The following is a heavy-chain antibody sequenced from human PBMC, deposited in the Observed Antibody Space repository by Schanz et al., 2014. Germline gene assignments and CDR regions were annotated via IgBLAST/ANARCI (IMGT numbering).Heavy chain of an antibody. CDR1: GFSFGTYA. V-gene: IGHV3-23*04. CDR3: AKKVPAYNPFDS. J-gene: IGHJ4*02. Sequence: EVQLVESGGGVVRPGGSLRLSCAASGFSFGTYAMSWVRQAPGKGLEWLSYISDSGTYTNYADSVKGRFTISRDNSKNTLYLQMDSLRAEDTAVYFCAKKVPAYNPFDSWGQGTLVTVSS. D-gene: IGHD1-1*01. CDR2: ISDSGTYT.